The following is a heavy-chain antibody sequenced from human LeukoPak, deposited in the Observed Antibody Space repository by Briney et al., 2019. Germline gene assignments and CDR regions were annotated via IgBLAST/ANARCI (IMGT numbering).Heavy chain of an antibody. CDR3: ARREYSNYAFDP. D-gene: IGHD4-11*01. J-gene: IGHJ5*02. CDR2: IYYSGST. CDR1: GGSISSYY. V-gene: IGHV4-59*01. Sequence: PSETLSLTCTVSGGSISSYYWSWIRQPPGKGLEWIGYIYYSGSTNYNPSLKSRVTISVDTSKNQFSPKLSSVTAADTAVYYCARREYSNYAFDPWGQGTLVTVSS.